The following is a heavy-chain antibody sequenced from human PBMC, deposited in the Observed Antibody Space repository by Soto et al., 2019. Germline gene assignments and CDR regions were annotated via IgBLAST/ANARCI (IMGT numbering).Heavy chain of an antibody. V-gene: IGHV1-69*13. D-gene: IGHD3-16*02. Sequence: GASVKVSCKASGGTFSSYAISWVRQAPGQGLEWMGGIIPIFGTANYAQKFQGGVTITADESTSTAYMELSSLRSEDTAVYYCARNETVRLGELSLYRIYYYYGMDVWGQGTTVTVSS. CDR3: ARNETVRLGELSLYRIYYYYGMDV. CDR2: IIPIFGTA. CDR1: GGTFSSYA. J-gene: IGHJ6*02.